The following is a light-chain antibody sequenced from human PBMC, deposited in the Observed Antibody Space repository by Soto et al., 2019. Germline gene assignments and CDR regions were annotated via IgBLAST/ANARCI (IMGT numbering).Light chain of an antibody. V-gene: IGKV3-20*01. CDR1: QYVSGSY. CDR2: GAS. J-gene: IGKJ2*01. CDR3: LQYGSSPPAYT. Sequence: ESVLTQSPGTLSLSPGDRATLSCRASQYVSGSYFAWYQQKPGQAPRLLIYGASSRATGIPDRFSGSGSGTNFTLTINRLEPEDFAVYYCLQYGSSPPAYTFGQGTKLAIK.